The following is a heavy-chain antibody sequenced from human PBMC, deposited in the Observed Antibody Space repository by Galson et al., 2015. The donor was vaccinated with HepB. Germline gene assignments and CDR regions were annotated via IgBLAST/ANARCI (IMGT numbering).Heavy chain of an antibody. D-gene: IGHD1-26*01. J-gene: IGHJ4*02. Sequence: SLRLSCAASGFTFSSYSMNWVRQAPGKGLEWVSSISSSSSYIYYADSVKGRFTISRDNAKNSLYLQTNSLRAEDTAVYYCARGLTWEGATGGDYWGQGTLVTVSS. CDR3: ARGLTWEGATGGDY. V-gene: IGHV3-21*01. CDR2: ISSSSSYI. CDR1: GFTFSSYS.